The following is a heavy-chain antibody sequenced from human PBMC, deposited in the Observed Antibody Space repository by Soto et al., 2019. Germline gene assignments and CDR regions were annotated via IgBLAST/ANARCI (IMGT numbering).Heavy chain of an antibody. V-gene: IGHV1-69*01. D-gene: IGHD5-18*01. CDR2: VIPLFDTA. CDR3: ATGGHNDGYNFYHGMDV. CDR1: GGIFTNNA. J-gene: IGHJ6*02. Sequence: QVQVVQSGAEVKKPGSSVKVSCKVSGGIFTNNAISWVRQAPGQGLGWLGGVIPLFDTAYYAQIFRGRLRLSADGATTTAYMELSGLTSADTAVYFCATGGHNDGYNFYHGMDVWGQGTTVTVS.